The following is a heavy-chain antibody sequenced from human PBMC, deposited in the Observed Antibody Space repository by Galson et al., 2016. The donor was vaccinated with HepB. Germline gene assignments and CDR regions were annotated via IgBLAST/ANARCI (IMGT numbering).Heavy chain of an antibody. J-gene: IGHJ4*02. CDR2: ITGSGSGT. CDR1: GFTFTNYA. V-gene: IGHV3-23*01. CDR3: AKKQMIRAYYYDGGVYSSSATDY. Sequence: SLRLSCAASGFTFTNYAMNWVRQAPGKGLEWVAGITGSGSGTYHADSVEGRFTISRDNSKNTLYLQMNSLRAEDTAIYYCAKKQMIRAYYYDGGVYSSSATDYWGQGTLVTVSS. D-gene: IGHD3-22*01.